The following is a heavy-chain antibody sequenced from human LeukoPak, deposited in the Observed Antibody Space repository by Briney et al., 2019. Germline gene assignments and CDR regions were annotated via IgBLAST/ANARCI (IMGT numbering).Heavy chain of an antibody. CDR1: GFTFSTYS. CDR3: AREPPYYDSSGYYYDY. Sequence: GGSLRLSCAASGFTFSTYSMNWVRQAPGKRLEWVSSISGSSIYIYYADSVKGRFTISRDNAKNSLYLQMNSLRAEDTAVYYCAREPPYYDSSGYYYDYWGQGTLVTVSS. CDR2: ISGSSIYI. D-gene: IGHD3-22*01. V-gene: IGHV3-21*01. J-gene: IGHJ4*02.